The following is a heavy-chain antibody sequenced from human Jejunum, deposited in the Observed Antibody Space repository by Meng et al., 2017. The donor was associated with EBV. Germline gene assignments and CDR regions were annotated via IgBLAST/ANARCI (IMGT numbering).Heavy chain of an antibody. V-gene: IGHV3-23*04. J-gene: IGHJ5*02. CDR3: AKLTRA. CDR1: GFTFNSHT. CDR2: ITDSGGST. Sequence: EVQVGEPGGGLVQPGGSLRLSCAASGFTFNSHTMSWVRQAPGKGLEWVSAITDSGGSTYYTDSVKGRFTISRDNSKNTLYLQMNSLRAEDTAVYYCAKLTRAWGQGTLVTVSS.